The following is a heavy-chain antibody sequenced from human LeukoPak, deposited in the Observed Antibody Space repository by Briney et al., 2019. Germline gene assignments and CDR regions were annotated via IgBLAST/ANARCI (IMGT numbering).Heavy chain of an antibody. V-gene: IGHV4-39*01. CDR1: GVSISSSSYY. CDR2: IYYSGTT. Sequence: PSETLSLTCTVSGVSISSSSYYWGWIRQPPGKGLEWIGSIYYSGTTYYNPSLKSRVTISVDTSKNQFSLKLSSVTAADTAVYYCARLGLDSSRDYWGQGTLVTVSS. J-gene: IGHJ4*02. CDR3: ARLGLDSSRDY. D-gene: IGHD6-6*01.